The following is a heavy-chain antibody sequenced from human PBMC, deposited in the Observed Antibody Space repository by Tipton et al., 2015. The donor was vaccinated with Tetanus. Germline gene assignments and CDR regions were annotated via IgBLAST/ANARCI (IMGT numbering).Heavy chain of an antibody. V-gene: IGHV3-43*01. J-gene: IGHJ3*02. CDR3: AKDMGYSSSSYAFDI. D-gene: IGHD6-6*01. CDR2: ISWDGGST. Sequence: SLRLSCAASGFTFDDYTMHWVRQAPGKGLEWVSLISWDGGSTYYADSVKGRFTISRDNSKNSLYLQMNSLRTEDTALYYCAKDMGYSSSSYAFDIWGQGTMVTVSS. CDR1: GFTFDDYT.